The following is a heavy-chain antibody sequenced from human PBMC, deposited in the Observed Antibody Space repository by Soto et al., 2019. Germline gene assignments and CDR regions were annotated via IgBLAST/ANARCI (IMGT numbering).Heavy chain of an antibody. CDR3: ARDGFCTSTTCRVGNWFDP. Sequence: QVQLQQWGAGLLKPSETLSLTCVVYGGSFSGYYWSWIRQSPGKGLEWIGGINHRGSTNYNPSIEDRVTISVDTSKNQFSLKLPSVTAADTAMYYCARDGFCTSTTCRVGNWFDPWGQGTLVTVSS. J-gene: IGHJ5*02. V-gene: IGHV4-34*01. CDR2: INHRGST. CDR1: GGSFSGYY. D-gene: IGHD2-2*01.